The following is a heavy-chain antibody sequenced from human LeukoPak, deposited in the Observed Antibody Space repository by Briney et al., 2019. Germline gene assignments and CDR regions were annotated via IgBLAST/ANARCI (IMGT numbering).Heavy chain of an antibody. J-gene: IGHJ5*01. V-gene: IGHV3-11*01. CDR3: ARDRGNSDPGDWFDS. D-gene: IGHD4-23*01. Sequence: PGGSLRLSCAASGFTFSDYYMSWIRQAPGKGLEWVSYISGSGSTVHYAASVRGRFTISRDNAKNSLFLQMNSLRAEDTAVYYCARDRGNSDPGDWFDSWGQGTLVTVSS. CDR2: ISGSGSTV. CDR1: GFTFSDYY.